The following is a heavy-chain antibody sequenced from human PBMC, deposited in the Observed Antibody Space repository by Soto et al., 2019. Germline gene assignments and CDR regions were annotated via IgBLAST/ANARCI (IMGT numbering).Heavy chain of an antibody. V-gene: IGHV3-7*03. J-gene: IGHJ5*02. CDR1: GLTFSSYW. CDR2: IKQDGSEK. Sequence: PGGSLRLSCAASGLTFSSYWMSWVRQAPGKGLEWVANIKQDGSEKYYVDSVKGRFTISRDNAKNSLYLQMNSLRAEDTAVYYCARDAAAARPCWFDPWGQGTLVTVSS. D-gene: IGHD6-6*01. CDR3: ARDAAAARPCWFDP.